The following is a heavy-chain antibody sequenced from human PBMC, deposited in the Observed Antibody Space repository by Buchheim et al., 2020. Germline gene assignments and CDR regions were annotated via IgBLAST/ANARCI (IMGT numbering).Heavy chain of an antibody. J-gene: IGHJ5*02. V-gene: IGHV3-23*01. D-gene: IGHD1-14*01. CDR3: AKDPLSSGNPFRFDP. CDR1: GFTFSSYA. CDR2: IIGSVVGP. Sequence: EVQLLESGGGLVQPGGSLRLSCAASGFTFSSYAMSWVRQAPGKGLEWVSAIIGSVVGPYYAASVRGRLPFPRDNSKNTRYLQMNSLRAEDTAVYYCAKDPLSSGNPFRFDPWGQGTL.